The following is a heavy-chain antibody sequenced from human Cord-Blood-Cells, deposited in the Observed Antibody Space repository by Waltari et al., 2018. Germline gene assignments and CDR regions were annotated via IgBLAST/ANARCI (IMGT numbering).Heavy chain of an antibody. D-gene: IGHD3-10*01. V-gene: IGHV4-39*01. CDR3: ARQSPNDYYGSGSYFDY. CDR1: GGSISSSSYY. CDR2: IYYSGGP. J-gene: IGHJ4*02. Sequence: QLQLQESGPGLVKPSETLSLPCTVSGGSISSSSYYWGWIRQPPGKGLEWIGSIYYSGGPYYNPSLKSRVTISVDTSKNQFSLKLSSVTAADTAVYYCARQSPNDYYGSGSYFDYWGQGTLVTVSS.